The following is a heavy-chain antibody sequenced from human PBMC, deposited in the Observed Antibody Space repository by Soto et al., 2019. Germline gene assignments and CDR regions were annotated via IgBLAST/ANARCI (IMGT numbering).Heavy chain of an antibody. D-gene: IGHD1-26*01. Sequence: GGSLRLSCAASEFTFINYAMSWVRQAPGKGLEWVSAISGGGGSTYYADSVKGRFTISRDNSKNTLYLQMNSLRAEDTAVYYCAKDGRRWDLPADYWGQGALVTVSS. CDR3: AKDGRRWDLPADY. J-gene: IGHJ4*02. CDR2: ISGGGGST. CDR1: EFTFINYA. V-gene: IGHV3-23*01.